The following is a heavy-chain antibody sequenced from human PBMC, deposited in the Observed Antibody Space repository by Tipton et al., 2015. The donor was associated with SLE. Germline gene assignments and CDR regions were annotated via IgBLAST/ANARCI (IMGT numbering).Heavy chain of an antibody. CDR1: GDSISSYY. V-gene: IGHV4-59*12. J-gene: IGHJ4*02. D-gene: IGHD3-22*01. CDR2: VYHSGGT. CDR3: ARDEYRYDATGYHLLGHFDF. Sequence: TLSLTCTVSGDSISSYYWNWIRQAPGKGLEWLGYVYHSGGTNYNPSLKSRVTISVDTSKNHFSLNLTSVTAADTAVYYCARDEYRYDATGYHLLGHFDFWGQGTLVTVSS.